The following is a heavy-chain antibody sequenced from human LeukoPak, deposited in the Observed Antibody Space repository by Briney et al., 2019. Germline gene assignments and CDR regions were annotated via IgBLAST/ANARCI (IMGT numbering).Heavy chain of an antibody. Sequence: ASVKVSCKASGYTFTGYYMHWVRQAAGQGLEWMGWINPNSGGTNYAQKFQGRVTMTRDTSISTAYMELSRLRSDDTAVYYCARNDILTGYPNRPFDYWGQGTLVTVSS. CDR2: INPNSGGT. J-gene: IGHJ4*02. D-gene: IGHD3-9*01. CDR1: GYTFTGYY. CDR3: ARNDILTGYPNRPFDY. V-gene: IGHV1-2*02.